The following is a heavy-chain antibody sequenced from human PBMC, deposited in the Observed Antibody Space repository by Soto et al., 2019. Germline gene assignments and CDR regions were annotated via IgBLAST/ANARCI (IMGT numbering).Heavy chain of an antibody. CDR1: GYSFTSYW. CDR2: IDPSDSYT. V-gene: IGHV5-10-1*01. Sequence: GESLKISCKGSGYSFTSYWISWVRQMPGKGLEWMGRIDPSDSYTNYSPSFQGHVTISADKSISTAYLQWSSLKASDTAMYYWARPAHRSYYYYGMDVWGQGTTVTVSS. J-gene: IGHJ6*02. CDR3: ARPAHRSYYYYGMDV.